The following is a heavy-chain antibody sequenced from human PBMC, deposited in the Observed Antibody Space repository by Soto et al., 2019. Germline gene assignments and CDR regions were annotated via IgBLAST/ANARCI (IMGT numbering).Heavy chain of an antibody. D-gene: IGHD2-2*01. J-gene: IGHJ6*02. CDR1: GFTFSSYA. CDR3: ARVGCSSTSCYAIPYYYYGMDV. Sequence: PGGSLRLSCAASGFTFSSYAMHWVRQAPGKGLEWVAVISYDGSNKYYADSVKGRFTISRDNSKNTLYLQMNSLRAEDTAVYYCARVGCSSTSCYAIPYYYYGMDVWGQGTTVTVSS. V-gene: IGHV3-30-3*01. CDR2: ISYDGSNK.